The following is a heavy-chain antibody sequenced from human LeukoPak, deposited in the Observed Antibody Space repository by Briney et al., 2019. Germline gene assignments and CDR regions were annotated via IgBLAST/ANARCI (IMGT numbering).Heavy chain of an antibody. CDR3: ARDRRGDSYGPLDS. J-gene: IGHJ4*02. V-gene: IGHV3-74*01. D-gene: IGHD5-18*01. CDR1: GFTFETYW. Sequence: GGPLRLSCAASGFTFETYWMHWVRQAPGKGLEWVSCINGYGSITNYADSVKGRFTISRDNSKNTLYLQMNSLTAEDTAVYYCARDRRGDSYGPLDSWGQGTLVTVSS. CDR2: INGYGSIT.